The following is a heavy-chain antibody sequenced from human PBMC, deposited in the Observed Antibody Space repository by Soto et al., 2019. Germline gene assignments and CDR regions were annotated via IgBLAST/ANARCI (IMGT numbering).Heavy chain of an antibody. D-gene: IGHD2-15*01. CDR1: GGSISSSSYY. CDR2: IYYSGST. CDR3: TRLPGYCSGTSCRFDY. V-gene: IGHV4-39*01. Sequence: PSETLSLTCTVSGGSISSSSYYWGWIRQPPGKGLEWIGSIYYSGSTYYNLSLKSRVTISVDTSKNQFSLKLSSVTAADTAVYFCTRLPGYCSGTSCRFDYWGQGTLVTVSS. J-gene: IGHJ4*02.